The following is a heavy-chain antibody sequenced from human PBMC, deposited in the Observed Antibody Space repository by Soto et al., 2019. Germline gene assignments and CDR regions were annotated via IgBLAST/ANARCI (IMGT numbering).Heavy chain of an antibody. CDR1: GDSISSNGYY. CDR3: ARASLLDYYDSSGRYNWFDP. J-gene: IGHJ5*02. Sequence: SSETLSLTCTVSGDSISSNGYYWSWIRQHPGKGLEWIGYIYYSGSTYYNPSLKSRVTISVDTSKNQFSLKLSSVTAADTAVYYCARASLLDYYDSSGRYNWFDPWGQGTLVTVSS. CDR2: IYYSGST. V-gene: IGHV4-31*03. D-gene: IGHD3-22*01.